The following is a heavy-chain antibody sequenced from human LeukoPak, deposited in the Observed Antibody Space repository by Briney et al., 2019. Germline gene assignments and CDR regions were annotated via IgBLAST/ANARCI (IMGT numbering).Heavy chain of an antibody. D-gene: IGHD2-2*01. CDR1: GYIFTAYH. J-gene: IGHJ5*02. CDR2: INPYSGGT. Sequence: ASVKASCKASGYIFTAYHMHWVRQAPGQGLEWMGWINPYSGGTKYALKFQGRVTLTTDTSISTAYMDLSRPTSDDTAVYYCAREGCSTSNCHVIGDDKWFDPWGQGTLVTVSS. CDR3: AREGCSTSNCHVIGDDKWFDP. V-gene: IGHV1-2*02.